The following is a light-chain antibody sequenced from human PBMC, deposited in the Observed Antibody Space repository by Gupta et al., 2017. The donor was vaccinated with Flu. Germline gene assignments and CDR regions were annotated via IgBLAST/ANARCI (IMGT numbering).Light chain of an antibody. V-gene: IGLV1-40*01. CDR1: SSDIGAGYD. CDR3: QSYDSSLSAYV. CDR2: GNI. Sequence: QSVLAQPPSVSGAPGQRVTISCTGSSSDIGAGYDVHWYQQLPGTAPKLLIYGNINRPSGVPDRFAGSKSGTSASLAITGLQAEDEADYYCQSYDSSLSAYVFGTGTKVTV. J-gene: IGLJ1*01.